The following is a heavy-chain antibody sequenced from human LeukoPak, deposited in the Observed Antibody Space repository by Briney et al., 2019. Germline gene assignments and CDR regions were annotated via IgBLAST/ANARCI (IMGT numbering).Heavy chain of an antibody. D-gene: IGHD2-8*01. CDR3: AKDTSIGKCCTNGVCSPFDY. J-gene: IGHJ4*02. CDR2: ISDSGDYT. Sequence: QPGGSLTLSCAGSGFTFSSYAMSWVRQAPGQGLEWVSVISDSGDYTSYADSVRGRFTISRDNSRNTLYLQMISLRPEDTAVYYCAKDTSIGKCCTNGVCSPFDYWGQGTLVTVSS. CDR1: GFTFSSYA. V-gene: IGHV3-23*01.